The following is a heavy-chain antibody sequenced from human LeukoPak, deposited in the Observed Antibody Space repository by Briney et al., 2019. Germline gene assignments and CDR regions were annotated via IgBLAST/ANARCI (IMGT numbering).Heavy chain of an antibody. CDR3: ARATCNAVDI. CDR2: ISSSGTYV. J-gene: IGHJ3*02. Sequence: GGSLRLSCAASGFTFSSYSMNWVRQAPGKGLEWVSSISSSGTYVYYADSVKGRFTISRDNAKNSLFLQMNSLRAEDTAVYHCARATCNAVDIWGQGTLVTVSS. CDR1: GFTFSSYS. V-gene: IGHV3-21*04.